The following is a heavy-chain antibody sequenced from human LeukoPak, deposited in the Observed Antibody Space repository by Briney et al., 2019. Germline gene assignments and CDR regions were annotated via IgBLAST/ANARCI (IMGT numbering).Heavy chain of an antibody. J-gene: IGHJ4*02. CDR1: GYTFTGYY. CDR3: ARVFRGIAAAGSFDY. D-gene: IGHD6-13*01. Sequence: ASVKVSCKASGYTFTGYYMHWVRQAPGQGLEWMRRINPNSGGTNYAQKFQGRVTMTRDTSISTAYMELSRLRSDDTAVYYCARVFRGIAAAGSFDYWGQGTLVTVSS. CDR2: INPNSGGT. V-gene: IGHV1-2*06.